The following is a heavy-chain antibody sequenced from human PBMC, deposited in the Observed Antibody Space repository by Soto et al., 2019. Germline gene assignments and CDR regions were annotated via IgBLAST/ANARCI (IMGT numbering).Heavy chain of an antibody. D-gene: IGHD5-12*01. CDR1: GFTFSSYA. J-gene: IGHJ4*02. CDR3: TTENSGPGY. V-gene: IGHV3-73*01. Sequence: PGGSLRLSCAASGFTFSSYAMSWVRQASGKGLEWVGRIRNKANSYATAYAASVKGRFTMSRDDLKSTAYLQMNSLKTEDTAVYYCTTENSGPGYWGQGTLVTVSS. CDR2: IRNKANSYAT.